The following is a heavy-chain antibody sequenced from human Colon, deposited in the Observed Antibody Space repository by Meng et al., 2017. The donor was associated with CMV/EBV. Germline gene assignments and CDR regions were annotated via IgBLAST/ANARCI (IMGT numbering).Heavy chain of an antibody. CDR1: GFSSSRYG. CDR2: ISYHGSDK. J-gene: IGHJ4*02. Sequence: VASGFSSSRYGIHRVRHAPGKGLEWVALISYHGSDKYYADSVKGRFASSRDNSKNTLHLQMNSLRHEDTAVYYCAQGWRYNSSPFEFWGQGTLVTVSS. V-gene: IGHV3-30*03. D-gene: IGHD1-14*01. CDR3: AQGWRYNSSPFEF.